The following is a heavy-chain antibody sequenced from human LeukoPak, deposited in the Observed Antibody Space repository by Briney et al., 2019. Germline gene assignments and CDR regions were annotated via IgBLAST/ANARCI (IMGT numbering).Heavy chain of an antibody. CDR1: GFTFSSYW. CDR3: ARSANSIFGVVPLDS. D-gene: IGHD3-3*01. CDR2: IYSGGST. Sequence: GGSLRLSCAASGFTFSSYWMNWVRQAPGKGLEWVSVIYSGGSTYYADSVKGRFTISRDSSKNTLYLQMSSLRAEDTAVYYCARSANSIFGVVPLDSWGQGTLVTVSS. J-gene: IGHJ4*02. V-gene: IGHV3-53*01.